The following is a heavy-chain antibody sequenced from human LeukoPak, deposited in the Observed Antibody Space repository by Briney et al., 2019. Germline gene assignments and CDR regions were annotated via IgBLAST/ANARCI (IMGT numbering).Heavy chain of an antibody. Sequence: VASVKVSCKASGYTFTSYGISWVRQAPRQGLEWMGWISAYNGNTNYAQKLQGRVTMTTDTSTSTAYMELRSLRSDDTAVYYCARVGIGAAASWFDPWGQGTLVTVSS. V-gene: IGHV1-18*01. CDR2: ISAYNGNT. J-gene: IGHJ5*02. CDR3: ARVGIGAAASWFDP. D-gene: IGHD6-13*01. CDR1: GYTFTSYG.